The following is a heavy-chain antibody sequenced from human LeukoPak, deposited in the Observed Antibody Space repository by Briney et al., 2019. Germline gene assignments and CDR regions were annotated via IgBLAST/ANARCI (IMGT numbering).Heavy chain of an antibody. D-gene: IGHD3-10*01. J-gene: IGHJ6*02. CDR1: GFTFSGYA. CDR2: ISYDGSNK. Sequence: GGSLRLSCAASGFTFSGYAMSWVRQAPGKGLEWVAVISYDGSNKYYADSVKGRFTISRDNSKNTLYLQMNSLRAEDTAVYYCAKDRRGYGSGCSLYGMDVWGQGTTVTVSS. CDR3: AKDRRGYGSGCSLYGMDV. V-gene: IGHV3-30*18.